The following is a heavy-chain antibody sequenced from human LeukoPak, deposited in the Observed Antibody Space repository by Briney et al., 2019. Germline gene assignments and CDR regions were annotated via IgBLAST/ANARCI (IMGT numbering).Heavy chain of an antibody. CDR3: ASDILTGYPYYFDY. CDR2: IYSGGST. D-gene: IGHD3-9*01. J-gene: IGHJ4*02. CDR1: GFTVSSNY. V-gene: IGHV3-53*01. Sequence: PGGSLRLSCAASGFTVSSNYMSWVRQAPGKGLEWVSVIYSGGSTYYADSVKGRFTISRDNAKNSLYLQMNSLRAEDTAVYYCASDILTGYPYYFDYWGQGTLVTVSS.